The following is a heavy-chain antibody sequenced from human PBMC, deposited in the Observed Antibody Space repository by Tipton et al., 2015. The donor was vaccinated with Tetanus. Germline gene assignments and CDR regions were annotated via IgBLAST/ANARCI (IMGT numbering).Heavy chain of an antibody. CDR3: ARWVTGYSYGAFDY. CDR2: IYTSGST. CDR1: GGSISSYY. V-gene: IGHV4-4*07. J-gene: IGHJ4*02. Sequence: LRLSCTVSGGSISSYYWSWIRQPAGKGLEWIGRIYTSGSTNYNPSLKSRVTMSVDTSKNQFSLKLSSVTAADTAVYYCARWVTGYSYGAFDYWGQGTLVTVSS. D-gene: IGHD5-18*01.